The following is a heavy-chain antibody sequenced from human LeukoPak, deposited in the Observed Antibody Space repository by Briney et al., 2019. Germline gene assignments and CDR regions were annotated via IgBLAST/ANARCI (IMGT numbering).Heavy chain of an antibody. J-gene: IGHJ4*02. CDR3: ARAPDARDGYNWPPDY. Sequence: SETLSLTCTVSGGSINSYWSWIRQPAGKGLEWIGRISGSGTITYNPALQSRLSISIDTSKNQFSLKLSSVTAADTAVYYCARAPDARDGYNWPPDYWGQGTLVTVSS. V-gene: IGHV4-4*07. CDR1: GGSINSY. D-gene: IGHD5-24*01. CDR2: ISGSGTI.